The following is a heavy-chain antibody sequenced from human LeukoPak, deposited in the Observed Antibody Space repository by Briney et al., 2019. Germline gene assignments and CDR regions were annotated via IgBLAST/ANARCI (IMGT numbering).Heavy chain of an antibody. Sequence: GASVKVSCKASGHSSTTFGITWVRQAHGQGLEWIGWISPHNSHRNNADKFQGRVTMTTDTSTTTSYMELRRLRSDDTAVYFCANVAKGRYFFYYMDVWGKGTTVTVS. V-gene: IGHV1-18*01. CDR3: ANVAKGRYFFYYMDV. D-gene: IGHD2-15*01. CDR2: ISPHNSHR. CDR1: GHSSTTFG. J-gene: IGHJ6*03.